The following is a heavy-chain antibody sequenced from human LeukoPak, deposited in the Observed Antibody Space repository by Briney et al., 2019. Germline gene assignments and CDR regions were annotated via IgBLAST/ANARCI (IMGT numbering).Heavy chain of an antibody. V-gene: IGHV3-48*04. CDR2: IDRSGTNI. D-gene: IGHD2-8*02. CDR1: GFTFSTYS. CDR3: VRDYGWSFDY. Sequence: GGSLRLSCAASGFTFSTYSMNWVRPAPGKGLEWVSYIDRSGTNIKYADSVKGRFTISRDNAKNSLYLQMNSLRAEDTAVYYCVRDYGWSFDYWGQGTLVTVSS. J-gene: IGHJ4*02.